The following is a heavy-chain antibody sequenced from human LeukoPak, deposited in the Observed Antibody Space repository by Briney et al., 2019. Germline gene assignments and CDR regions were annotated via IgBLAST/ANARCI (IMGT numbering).Heavy chain of an antibody. V-gene: IGHV4-59*02. J-gene: IGHJ5*02. CDR2: VSHDGTT. D-gene: IGHD3/OR15-3a*01. CDR1: GDSVTTYY. CDR3: ARLDCYDVVGCYNH. Sequence: SETLSLTCSVSGDSVTTYYWSWIRQATGKGLEWIGYVSHDGTTNYTPSLRSRVIMSVDTANNTISLRLTSLTAADTAIYYCARLDCYDVVGCYNHWGRGTQVTVS.